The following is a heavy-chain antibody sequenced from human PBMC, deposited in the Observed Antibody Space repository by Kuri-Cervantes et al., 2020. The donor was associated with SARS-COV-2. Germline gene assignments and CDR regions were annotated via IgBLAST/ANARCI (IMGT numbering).Heavy chain of an antibody. V-gene: IGHV3-73*01. J-gene: IGHJ4*02. CDR3: TTLIDY. CDR1: GFLFSASA. Sequence: GESLKISCEVSGFLFSASAFHWVRQASGKGLEWVGRVRGKANNYATAYAASVKGRFTISRDDSKNVAYLQMNSLKTEDTAVYYCTTLIDYWGQGALVTVSS. CDR2: VRGKANNYAT.